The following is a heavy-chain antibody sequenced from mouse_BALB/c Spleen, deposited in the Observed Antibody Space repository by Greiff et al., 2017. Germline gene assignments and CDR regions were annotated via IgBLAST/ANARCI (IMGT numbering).Heavy chain of an antibody. D-gene: IGHD2-2*01. CDR1: GFTFSSFG. CDR3: AREGYYNAMDY. V-gene: IGHV5-17*02. J-gene: IGHJ4*01. CDR2: ISSGSSTI. Sequence: EVKLVESGGGLVQPGGSRKLSCAASGFTFSSFGMHWVRQAPEKGLEWVAYISSGSSTIYYADTVKGRFTISRDNPKKTLFLQMTSLRSEDTAMYYCAREGYYNAMDYWGQGTSVTVSS.